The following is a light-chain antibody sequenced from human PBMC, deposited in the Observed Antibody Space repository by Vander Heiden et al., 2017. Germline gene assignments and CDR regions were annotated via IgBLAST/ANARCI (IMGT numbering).Light chain of an antibody. CDR3: QSYDSSLSGSL. CDR1: SSNIGAGYD. Sequence: QSVLTQPPSLSGAPGQRVTFPCTGSSSNIGAGYDLHWYQQLPGTAPKLLISANSNRPSGVPDRFSGSKSGTSASLAITGLQAKDEADYYGQSYDSSLSGSLFGGGTKLTVL. J-gene: IGLJ2*01. CDR2: ANS. V-gene: IGLV1-40*01.